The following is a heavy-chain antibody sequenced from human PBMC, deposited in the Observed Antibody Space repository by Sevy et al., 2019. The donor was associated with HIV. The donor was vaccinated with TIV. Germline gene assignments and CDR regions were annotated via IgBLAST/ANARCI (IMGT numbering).Heavy chain of an antibody. CDR3: AKEGYRLPGADAIDI. V-gene: IGHV3-23*01. J-gene: IGHJ3*02. Sequence: GGSLRLSCAASGFTFSYYAMTWVRQAPGKGLEWVSAISGSGDTTYYAESVKWRFTISRDNSRDTLYLQINSLRAEDTAIYFCAKEGYRLPGADAIDIWGQGTMVTVSS. CDR2: ISGSGDTT. CDR1: GFTFSYYA. D-gene: IGHD3-16*01.